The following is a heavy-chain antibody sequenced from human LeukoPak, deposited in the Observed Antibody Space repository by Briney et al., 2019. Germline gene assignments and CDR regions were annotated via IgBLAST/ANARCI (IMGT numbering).Heavy chain of an antibody. Sequence: TGGSLRLSCAASGFTFSSYSMNWVRQPPGKGLEWIGEINHSGSTNYNPSLKSRVTISVDTSKNQFSLKLSSVTAADTAVYYCARGPIMITFGGVIAHSSYFDYWGQGTLVTVPS. J-gene: IGHJ4*02. D-gene: IGHD3-16*02. CDR3: ARGPIMITFGGVIAHSSYFDY. CDR1: GFTFSSYS. V-gene: IGHV4-34*01. CDR2: INHSGST.